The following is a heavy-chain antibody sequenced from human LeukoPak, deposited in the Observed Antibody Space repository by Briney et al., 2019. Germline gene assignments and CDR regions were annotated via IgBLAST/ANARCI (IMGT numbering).Heavy chain of an antibody. D-gene: IGHD6-13*01. CDR2: IYYSGST. V-gene: IGHV4-34*01. CDR3: ARRTGYSSSWAKYYYYYYMDV. CDR1: GGSFSGYY. Sequence: PSETLSLTCAVYGGSFSGYYWGWIRQPPGKGLEWIGSIYYSGSTYYNPSLKSRVTISVDTSKNQFSLKLSSVTAADTAVYYCARRTGYSSSWAKYYYYYYMDVWGKGTTVTVSS. J-gene: IGHJ6*03.